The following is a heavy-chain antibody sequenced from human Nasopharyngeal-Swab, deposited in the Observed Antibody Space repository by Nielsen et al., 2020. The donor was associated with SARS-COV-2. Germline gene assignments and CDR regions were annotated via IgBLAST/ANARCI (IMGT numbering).Heavy chain of an antibody. J-gene: IGHJ4*02. D-gene: IGHD6-6*01. CDR3: ASGLVEYSSSERIDY. V-gene: IGHV3-23*01. CDR1: GFTFSNYV. Sequence: GESLKISCAASGFTFSNYVMSWVRQAPGKGLEWVSTIGIGGDTYYTDSVKGRFTMSRDNSKNTLYLQMNSLRAEDTAVYYCASGLVEYSSSERIDYWGQGTLVTVSS. CDR2: IGIGGDT.